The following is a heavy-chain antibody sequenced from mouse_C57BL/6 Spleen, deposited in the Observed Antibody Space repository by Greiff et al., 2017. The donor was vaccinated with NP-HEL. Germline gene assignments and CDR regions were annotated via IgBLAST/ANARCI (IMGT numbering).Heavy chain of an antibody. CDR3: ARDYDYDDGDYAMDY. CDR1: GYTFTDYY. D-gene: IGHD2-4*01. CDR2: IYPGSGNT. J-gene: IGHJ4*01. V-gene: IGHV1-76*01. Sequence: VQLQQSGAELVRPGASVKLSCKASGYTFTDYYINWVKQRPGQGLEWIARIYPGSGNTYYNEKFKGKATLTAEKSSSTAYMQLSSLTSEDSAVYFCARDYDYDDGDYAMDYWGQGTSVTVSS.